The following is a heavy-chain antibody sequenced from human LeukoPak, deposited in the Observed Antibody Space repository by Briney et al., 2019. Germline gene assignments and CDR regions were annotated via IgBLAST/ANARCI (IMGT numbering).Heavy chain of an antibody. CDR2: MNPNSGNT. CDR1: GYTFTSYD. CDR3: VLGDFLTGYYGVDY. J-gene: IGHJ4*02. V-gene: IGHV1-8*01. D-gene: IGHD3-9*01. Sequence: ASVKVSCKASGYTFTSYDINWVRKATGQGLEWMGWMNPNSGNTGYAQKFQGRVTMTRNTSISTAYMELSSLRSEDTAVYYCVLGDFLTGYYGVDYWGQGTLVTVSS.